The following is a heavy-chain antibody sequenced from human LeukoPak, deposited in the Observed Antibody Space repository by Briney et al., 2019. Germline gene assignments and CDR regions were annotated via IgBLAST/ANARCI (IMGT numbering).Heavy chain of an antibody. J-gene: IGHJ3*02. CDR2: ISSSSSYI. CDR1: GFTFSSYS. Sequence: PGGSLRLSCAASGFTFSSYSMNWVRQAPGKGLEWVSSISSSSSYIYYADSVKGRFTISRDNAKNSLYLQMNSLRAEDTAVYYCAKGSSRLMVHDAFDIWGQGTMVTVSS. CDR3: AKGSSRLMVHDAFDI. D-gene: IGHD1-1*01. V-gene: IGHV3-21*01.